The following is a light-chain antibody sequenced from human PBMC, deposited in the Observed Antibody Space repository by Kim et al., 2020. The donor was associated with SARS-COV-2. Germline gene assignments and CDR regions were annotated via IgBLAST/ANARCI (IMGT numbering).Light chain of an antibody. CDR1: SLRSYY. CDR3: NSRDNNDNVL. CDR2: GKN. Sequence: ALGLTVRITCQGDSLRSYYTPWFQQKPGQAPIVVVYGKNNRPSGIPARFSGSSSGNTASLTITGTQAGDEADYYCNSRDNNDNVLFGGGTQLTVL. V-gene: IGLV3-19*01. J-gene: IGLJ2*01.